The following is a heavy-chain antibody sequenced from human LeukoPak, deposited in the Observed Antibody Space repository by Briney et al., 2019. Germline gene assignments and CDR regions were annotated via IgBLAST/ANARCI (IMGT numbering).Heavy chain of an antibody. CDR2: ISYDGDNK. V-gene: IGHV3-30-3*01. CDR3: ARGRNRVAISGYFDY. CDR1: GFIFSSYA. Sequence: PGGSLRLSCAASGFIFSSYAMHWVRQAPGKGLEWVATISYDGDNKYYADSAKGRFTISRDNSKNTLYLQMNSLRAEDTAVYYCARGRNRVAISGYFDYWGQGTLVTVSS. D-gene: IGHD3-3*01. J-gene: IGHJ4*02.